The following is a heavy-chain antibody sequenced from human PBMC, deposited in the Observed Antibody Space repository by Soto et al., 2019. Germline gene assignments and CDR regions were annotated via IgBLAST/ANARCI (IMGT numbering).Heavy chain of an antibody. CDR1: TFSMYS. J-gene: IGHJ5*02. D-gene: IGHD1-26*01. Sequence: EVQIVESGGGLVQPGGSLRLSCNFTFSMYSMDWVRQARGKGLEWVASISSGGVYIKYADSVKDRCTISRDNDKNSVSLQKNSLRVADTALYFCTRNQGGSYDSRFGPWGQGTLVTVSS. CDR3: TRNQGGSYDSRFGP. V-gene: IGHV3-21*02. CDR2: ISSGGVYI.